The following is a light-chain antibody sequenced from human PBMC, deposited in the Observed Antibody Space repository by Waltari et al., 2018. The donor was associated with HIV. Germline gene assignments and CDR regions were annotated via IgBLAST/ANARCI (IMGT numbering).Light chain of an antibody. CDR2: DVS. J-gene: IGKJ2*01. CDR3: QQSDNLPYT. CDR1: QDISNY. V-gene: IGKV1-33*01. Sequence: IKMTKLPPSLSALVGDGFTTICRASQDISNYLNWYQQKPGKAPKVLIYDVSNLKTGVPSRFSGSGSGTDFTFTISSLQPEDIATYYCQQSDNLPYTFGQGTKLEIK.